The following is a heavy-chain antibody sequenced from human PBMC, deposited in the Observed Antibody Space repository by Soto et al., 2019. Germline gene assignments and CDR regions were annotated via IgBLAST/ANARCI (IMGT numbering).Heavy chain of an antibody. D-gene: IGHD3-16*01. CDR2: AAYSGST. Sequence: SETLSLTCTVSGGSIANNDYFWGWVRQPPGKGLEWIGSAAYSGSTNYSPSLKSRVIISVDTSENQSSLKLSSVTTADTAVYYCTVGGAGHPFDYWGQGTLVTVSS. CDR3: TVGGAGHPFDY. J-gene: IGHJ4*02. CDR1: GGSIANNDYF. V-gene: IGHV4-39*07.